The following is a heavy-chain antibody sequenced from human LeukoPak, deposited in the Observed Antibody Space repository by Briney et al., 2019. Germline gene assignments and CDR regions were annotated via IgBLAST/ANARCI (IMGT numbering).Heavy chain of an antibody. CDR3: VKDMGVVTAGLGY. Sequence: GRSLRLSCTASGFTRKDYAMHWVRQVPGKGLEWVSGIFWNGDSIGYADSVKGRFTISRDNAKNSLYLQMNSLRAEDTALYYCVKDMGVVTAGLGYWGQGTLVTVSS. J-gene: IGHJ4*02. D-gene: IGHD2-21*02. V-gene: IGHV3-9*01. CDR1: GFTRKDYA. CDR2: IFWNGDSI.